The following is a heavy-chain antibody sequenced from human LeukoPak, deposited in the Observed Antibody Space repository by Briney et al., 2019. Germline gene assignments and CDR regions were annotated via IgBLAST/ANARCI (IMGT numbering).Heavy chain of an antibody. CDR2: ISSNGGST. V-gene: IGHV3-64D*06. Sequence: QPGGSLRVSCSASGFTFSSYAMHGVRQAPGKGLEYVSAISSNGGSTYYADSVKGRFTISRDNSKNTLYLQMSSLRAEDTAVYYCVKGEQQLAHNYFDYWGQGTLVTVSS. J-gene: IGHJ4*02. D-gene: IGHD6-13*01. CDR1: GFTFSSYA. CDR3: VKGEQQLAHNYFDY.